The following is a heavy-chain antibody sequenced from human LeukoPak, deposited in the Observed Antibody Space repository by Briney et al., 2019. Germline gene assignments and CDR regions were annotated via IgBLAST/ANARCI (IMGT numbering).Heavy chain of an antibody. Sequence: GSLRLSCAASGFIFSNYGMNWVRQAPGKGLEWVANIKQDGSEKYHVDSVKGRFTISRDNAKNSLYLQMNSLRAEDTAMYYCARAPGDPPNYWGQGTLVTVSS. CDR1: GFIFSNYG. CDR2: IKQDGSEK. D-gene: IGHD4-17*01. V-gene: IGHV3-7*03. J-gene: IGHJ4*02. CDR3: ARAPGDPPNY.